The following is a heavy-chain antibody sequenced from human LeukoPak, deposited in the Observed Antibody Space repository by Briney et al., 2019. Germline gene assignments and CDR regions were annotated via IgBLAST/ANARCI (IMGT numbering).Heavy chain of an antibody. D-gene: IGHD3-3*01. V-gene: IGHV4-31*03. CDR3: ARTYPPGYYDFWSGSNWFDP. CDR1: GGSISSGGYY. J-gene: IGHJ5*02. Sequence: TSQTLSLTCTVSGGSISSGGYYWSWIRQHPGKGLEWIGYIYYSGSTYYNPSLKSRVTISVDTSKNQFSLELSSVTAADTAVYYCARTYPPGYYDFWSGSNWFDPWGQGTLVTVSS. CDR2: IYYSGST.